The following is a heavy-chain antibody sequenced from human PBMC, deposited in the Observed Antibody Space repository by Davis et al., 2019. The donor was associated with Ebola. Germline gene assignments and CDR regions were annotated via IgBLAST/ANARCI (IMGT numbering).Heavy chain of an antibody. V-gene: IGHV3-23*01. CDR1: GFVFRNYV. D-gene: IGHD1-7*01. J-gene: IGHJ3*02. CDR3: ATPFSNSDGALDI. CDR2: LGTSADT. Sequence: GESLKISCAASGFVFRNYVMSWVRQAPGKGLEWVSTLGTSADTYYADSVKGRFTISRDNSKDTLYLQMTSLRVEDTAVYYCATPFSNSDGALDIWGRGTLVTVSS.